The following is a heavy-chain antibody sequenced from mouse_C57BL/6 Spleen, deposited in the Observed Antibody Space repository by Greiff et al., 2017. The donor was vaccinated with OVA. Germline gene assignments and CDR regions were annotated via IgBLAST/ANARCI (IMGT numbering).Heavy chain of an antibody. CDR3: ARVYGSRDAMDY. CDR1: GYTFTSYW. D-gene: IGHD1-1*01. Sequence: VQLQQPGAELVMPGASVKLSCKASGYTFTSYWMHWVKQRPGQGLEWIGEIDPSDSYTNYNQKFKGKSTLTIDKSSSTAYMQLSSLTSEDSAVYYCARVYGSRDAMDYWGQGTSVTVSS. CDR2: IDPSDSYT. J-gene: IGHJ4*01. V-gene: IGHV1-69*01.